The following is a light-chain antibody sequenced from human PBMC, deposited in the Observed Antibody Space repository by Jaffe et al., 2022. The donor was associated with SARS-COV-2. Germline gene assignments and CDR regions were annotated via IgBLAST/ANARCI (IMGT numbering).Light chain of an antibody. CDR2: GVS. CDR1: QSLSDK. Sequence: EIVMTQSPATLSVSPGERATLSCRASQSLSDKLAWYQQKPGQAPRLLMYGVSTRATGVPARFSGSGSGTEFTLTISSLQSEDFAVYYCQQYTYWPLTFGGGTKVEIK. J-gene: IGKJ4*01. CDR3: QQYTYWPLT. V-gene: IGKV3-15*01.